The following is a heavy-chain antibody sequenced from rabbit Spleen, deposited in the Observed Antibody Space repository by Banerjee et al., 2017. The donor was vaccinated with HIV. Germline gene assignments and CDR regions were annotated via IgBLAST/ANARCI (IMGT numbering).Heavy chain of an antibody. Sequence: QSLEESGGGLVKPGASLTLTCKASGFPFSDKAVMCWVRQAPGKGLEWIACINVLTGKAVYASWANGRFTISSQNAQNTLYLQLNSLTVADTATYFCVRGASSSGYYSLWGQGTLVTVS. CDR2: INVLTGKA. CDR1: GFPFSDKAV. CDR3: VRGASSSGYYSL. J-gene: IGHJ3*01. D-gene: IGHD1-1*01. V-gene: IGHV1S40*01.